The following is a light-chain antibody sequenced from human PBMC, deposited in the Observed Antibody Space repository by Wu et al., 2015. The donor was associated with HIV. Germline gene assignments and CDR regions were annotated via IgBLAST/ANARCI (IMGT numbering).Light chain of an antibody. J-gene: IGKJ2*03. CDR3: QRYNDWPRDS. CDR2: GAS. V-gene: IGKV3-15*01. CDR1: QSVSSN. Sequence: EIVMTQSPATLSVSPGERATLSCRASQSVSSNLAWYQQKPGQAPRLLIYGASTRATGIPARFSGSGSGTEFTLTISSLQSEDFAVYYCQRYNDWPRDSFGRGYQAGDQT.